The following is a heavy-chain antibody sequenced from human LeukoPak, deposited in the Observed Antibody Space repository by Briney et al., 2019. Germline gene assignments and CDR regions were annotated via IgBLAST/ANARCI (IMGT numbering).Heavy chain of an antibody. J-gene: IGHJ6*02. CDR2: ISAYNGNT. D-gene: IGHD6-19*01. CDR3: ARLYSSGWPLECMDV. Sequence: GASVKVSCKASGYTFTSYCMHWVRQAPGQGLEYMGYISAYNGNTNYTQNFRRRVTMTTDTSTTTVYMELRSLRSDDTAVYYCARLYSSGWPLECMDVWGQGTTVTVSS. V-gene: IGHV1-18*04. CDR1: GYTFTSYC.